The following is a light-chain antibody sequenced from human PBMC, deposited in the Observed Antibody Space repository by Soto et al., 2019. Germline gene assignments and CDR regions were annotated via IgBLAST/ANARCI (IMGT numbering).Light chain of an antibody. CDR3: QQYNNWPLT. V-gene: IGKV3D-15*01. CDR1: QSVSSN. CDR2: GAS. Sequence: EIVMTQSPATLSVSPGERATLSCRASQSVSSNLAWYQQKPGQAPRLLIYGASTRATGIPARFSGSGSGTEFTLNISSLQSEDFALYYCQQYNNWPLTFGQGTRLEI. J-gene: IGKJ5*01.